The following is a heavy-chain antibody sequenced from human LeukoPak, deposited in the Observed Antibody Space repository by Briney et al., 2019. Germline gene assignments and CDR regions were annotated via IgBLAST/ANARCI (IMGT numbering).Heavy chain of an antibody. CDR2: IFYSGST. CDR1: GGSISSYC. CDR3: VRSDDFWSGYYGY. J-gene: IGHJ4*02. V-gene: IGHV4-59*01. Sequence: SETLSLTCTVSGGSISSYCWSWIRQPPEKGLEWIGYIFYSGSTNYNPSLKSRVTISVDTSKSQFSLKLSSVTAADTAVYYCVRSDDFWSGYYGYWGQGTLVTVSS. D-gene: IGHD3-3*01.